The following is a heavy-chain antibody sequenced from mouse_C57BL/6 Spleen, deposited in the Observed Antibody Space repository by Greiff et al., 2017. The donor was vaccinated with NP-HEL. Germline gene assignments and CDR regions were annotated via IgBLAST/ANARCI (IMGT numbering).Heavy chain of an antibody. V-gene: IGHV5-6*02. Sequence: EVMLVESGGDLVKPGGSLKLSCAASGFTFSSYGMSWVRQTPDKRLEWVATISSGGSYTYYPDSVKGRITISRDNAKNTLYLQMSSLKSADTAMYYGARHPLYGSSLGAMDYWGQGTSVTVSS. CDR2: ISSGGSYT. CDR3: ARHPLYGSSLGAMDY. CDR1: GFTFSSYG. D-gene: IGHD1-1*01. J-gene: IGHJ4*01.